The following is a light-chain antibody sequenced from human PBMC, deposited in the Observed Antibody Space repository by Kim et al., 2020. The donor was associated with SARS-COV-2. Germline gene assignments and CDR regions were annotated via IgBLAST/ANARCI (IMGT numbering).Light chain of an antibody. J-gene: IGLJ3*02. CDR3: AAWDASLSAWV. CDR1: SSNIGSNT. Sequence: GQRVTISCSGSSSNIGSNTVNWYQQVPGTAPQLLISKNNQRPSGVPDRFSGSKSGTSASLAISGLQSEDEADYYCAAWDASLSAWVFGGGTKVTVL. V-gene: IGLV1-44*01. CDR2: KNN.